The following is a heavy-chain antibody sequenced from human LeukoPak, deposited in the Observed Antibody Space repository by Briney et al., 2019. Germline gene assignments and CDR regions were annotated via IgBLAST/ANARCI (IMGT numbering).Heavy chain of an antibody. J-gene: IGHJ4*02. CDR1: GFTFSSYE. V-gene: IGHV3-48*03. CDR2: ISSSGSTI. CDR3: ARGSYWSGGSCHLFDY. Sequence: GGSLRLSCAASGFTFSSYEMNWVRQAPGKGLEWVSYISSSGSTIYYADSVKGRFTISRDNAKNSLYLQMNSLRAEDTAVYYCARGSYWSGGSCHLFDYWGQGTLVSVSS. D-gene: IGHD2-15*01.